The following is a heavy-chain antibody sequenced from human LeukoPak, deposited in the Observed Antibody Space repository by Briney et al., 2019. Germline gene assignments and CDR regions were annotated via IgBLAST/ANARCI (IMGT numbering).Heavy chain of an antibody. D-gene: IGHD3-10*01. CDR1: GSTFSSYG. CDR2: IRYDGSDK. CDR3: AKNYGFDY. Sequence: GGPLRLSCAASGSTFSSYGMHWVRQAPGKGLEWVAFIRYDGSDKYYADSVKGRFTISRDNSKNTLYLQMNSLRVEDTAVYYCAKNYGFDYWGQGTLVTVSS. J-gene: IGHJ4*02. V-gene: IGHV3-30*02.